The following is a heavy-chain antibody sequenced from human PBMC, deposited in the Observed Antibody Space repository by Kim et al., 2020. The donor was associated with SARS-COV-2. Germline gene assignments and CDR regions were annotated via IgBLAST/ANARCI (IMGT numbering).Heavy chain of an antibody. CDR1: GFTFSSYA. Sequence: GGSLRLSCAASGFTFSSYAMSWVRQAPGKGLEWVSAISGSGGSTYYADSVKGRFTISRDNSKNTLYLQMNSLRAEDTAVYYCAKGGQLRPLYGMDVWGQGTTVTVSS. J-gene: IGHJ6*02. D-gene: IGHD2-2*01. V-gene: IGHV3-23*01. CDR3: AKGGQLRPLYGMDV. CDR2: ISGSGGST.